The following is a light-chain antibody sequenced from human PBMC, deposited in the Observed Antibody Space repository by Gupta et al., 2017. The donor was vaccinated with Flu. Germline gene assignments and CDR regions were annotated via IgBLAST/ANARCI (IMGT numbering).Light chain of an antibody. V-gene: IGKV3-15*01. CDR1: QSVSSK. CDR2: GAS. J-gene: IGKJ1*01. CDR3: QQDNNWPRT. Sequence: DIVMTLSPATLSVSPGERATLPCRASQSVSSKLAWYQQKPGQAPRLLIYGASTRATGIPARFSGSGSGTEFTLTISSLQSEDFAIYYCQQDNNWPRTFGRGTKVEIK.